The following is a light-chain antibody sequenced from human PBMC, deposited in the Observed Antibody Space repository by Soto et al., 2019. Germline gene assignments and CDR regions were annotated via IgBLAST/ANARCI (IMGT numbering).Light chain of an antibody. Sequence: QSVLTQPPSVSAAPGQKETISCSGSSSNIGNNYVSWYQQLPGTAPKLLIYENNKRPSGIPDRFSGSKSGTSATLGITGLQTGDEADYYCGTWDSSLSAYVFGTGTKVTVL. CDR1: SSNIGNNY. CDR3: GTWDSSLSAYV. V-gene: IGLV1-51*02. J-gene: IGLJ1*01. CDR2: ENN.